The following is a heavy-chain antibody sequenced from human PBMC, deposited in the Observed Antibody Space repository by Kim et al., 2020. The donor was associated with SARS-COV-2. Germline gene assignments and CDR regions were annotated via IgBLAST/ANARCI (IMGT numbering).Heavy chain of an antibody. D-gene: IGHD3-10*01. CDR1: GFTFSSYW. J-gene: IGHJ4*02. V-gene: IGHV3-7*01. CDR3: ARDRPLGSGSYYNGHAFDY. CDR2: IKQDGSEK. Sequence: GGSLRLSCAASGFTFSSYWMSWVRQAPGKGLEWVANIKQDGSEKYYVDSVKGRFTISTDNDKNSLYLQMNSLRAEDTAVYYCARDRPLGSGSYYNGHAFDYWGQGTLVTVSS.